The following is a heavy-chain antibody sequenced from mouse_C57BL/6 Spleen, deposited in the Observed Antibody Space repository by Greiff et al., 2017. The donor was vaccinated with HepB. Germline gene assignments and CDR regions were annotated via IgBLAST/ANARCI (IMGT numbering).Heavy chain of an antibody. D-gene: IGHD1-1*01. J-gene: IGHJ2*01. CDR1: GYTFTDYY. CDR3: ARERDYGTSFDY. Sequence: QVQLKQSGAELVRPGASVKLSCKASGYTFTDYYINWVKQRPGQGLEWIARIYPGSGNTYYNEKFKGKATLTAEKSSSTAYMQLSSLTSEDSAVYFCARERDYGTSFDYWGQGTTLTVSS. CDR2: IYPGSGNT. V-gene: IGHV1-76*01.